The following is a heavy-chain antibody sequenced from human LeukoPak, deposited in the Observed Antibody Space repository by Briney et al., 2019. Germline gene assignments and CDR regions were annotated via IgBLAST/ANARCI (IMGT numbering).Heavy chain of an antibody. CDR3: AYSSSSGWWFDP. CDR1: GGTFSSYA. Sequence: SVKVSCKASGGTFSSYAISWVRQAPGRGLEWMGGIIPIFGTANYAQKFQGRVTITTDESTSTAYMELSSLRSEDTAVYYCAYSSSSGWWFDPWGQGTLVTVSS. CDR2: IIPIFGTA. J-gene: IGHJ5*02. V-gene: IGHV1-69*05. D-gene: IGHD6-6*01.